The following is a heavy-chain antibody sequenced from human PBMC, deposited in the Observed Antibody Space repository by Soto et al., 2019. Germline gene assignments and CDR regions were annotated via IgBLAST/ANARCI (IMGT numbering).Heavy chain of an antibody. CDR3: ARHSTSMVRGVKFRVGMDV. Sequence: KVSCAVSGYRFTGSCLSCVRQLPGKGLEGMGRIDPSDSYTNYSPSFQGHVTISADKSISTAYLQWSSLKASDTAMYYCARHSTSMVRGVKFRVGMDVWGQGTLVNVSA. V-gene: IGHV5-10-1*01. D-gene: IGHD3-10*01. CDR1: GYRFTGSC. CDR2: IDPSDSYT. J-gene: IGHJ6*01.